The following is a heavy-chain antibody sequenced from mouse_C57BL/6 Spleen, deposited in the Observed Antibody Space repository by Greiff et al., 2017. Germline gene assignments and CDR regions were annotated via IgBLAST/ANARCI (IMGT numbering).Heavy chain of an antibody. V-gene: IGHV1-80*01. CDR2: IYPGDGDT. CDR3: ARRDPYDYGYFDY. J-gene: IGHJ2*01. D-gene: IGHD2-4*01. CDR1: GYAFSSYW. Sequence: VQLQQSGAELVKPGASVKISCKASGYAFSSYWMNWVKQRPGKGLEWIGQIYPGDGDTNYNGKFKGKATLTADKSSSTAYMQLSSLTSEDSAVYFCARRDPYDYGYFDYWGQGTTLTVSS.